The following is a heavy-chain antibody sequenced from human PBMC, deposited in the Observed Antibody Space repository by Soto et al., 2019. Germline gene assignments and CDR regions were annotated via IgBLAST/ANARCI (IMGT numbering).Heavy chain of an antibody. J-gene: IGHJ4*02. CDR1: GFTFHDYA. V-gene: IGHV3-23*05. CDR3: AKPAGYSSGAFDY. Sequence: GGSLRLSCATSGFTFHDYAMSWVRQAPGKGLEWVSAIAFTGSNKYYADSVKGRFTISRDNSKNTLYLQMNSLRAEDTAVYYCAKPAGYSSGAFDYWGQGTLVTVSS. D-gene: IGHD6-19*01. CDR2: IAFTGSNK.